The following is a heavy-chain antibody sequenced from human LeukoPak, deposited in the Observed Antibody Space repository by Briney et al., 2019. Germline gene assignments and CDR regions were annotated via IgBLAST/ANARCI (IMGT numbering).Heavy chain of an antibody. D-gene: IGHD3-22*01. CDR2: IYYRGST. V-gene: IGHV4-30-4*01. CDR3: ARDTDSSGYGNWLDP. J-gene: IGHJ5*02. CDR1: GASISSGDYY. Sequence: SETLSLTCTVSGASISSGDYYWSWIRQPPGKGLEWIGYIYYRGSTYYNPSLKSRVTISVDTSKNQFSLKLNSVTAADTAVYYCARDTDSSGYGNWLDPWGQGTLVTVSS.